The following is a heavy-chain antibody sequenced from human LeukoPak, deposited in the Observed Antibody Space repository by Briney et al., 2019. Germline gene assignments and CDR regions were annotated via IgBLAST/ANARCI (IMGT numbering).Heavy chain of an antibody. D-gene: IGHD5-18*01. J-gene: IGHJ4*02. Sequence: PSETLSLTCTVSGASLSGYYWSWIRQPPGKGVGWIGHIYSSGRTNYNPSLQSRANISIEKSKRKFRLVLTSVTAAGTAGLYFTGERSYGYPVLGGQGTMVTVSS. CDR1: GASLSGYY. V-gene: IGHV4-59*01. CDR3: TGERSYGYPVL. CDR2: IYSSGRT.